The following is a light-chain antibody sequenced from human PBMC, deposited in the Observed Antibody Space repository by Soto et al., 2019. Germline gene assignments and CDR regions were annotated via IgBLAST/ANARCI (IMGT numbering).Light chain of an antibody. CDR2: GAS. Sequence: EIVMTQSPATLSVSPGERATLSCRASQSVGSNLAWYQQKPGQAPRLLIYGASTRATGIPARFSGSGSGREFTLSISSLQSEDFAIYFCQQYNNWPPERTFGQGTKVEIK. V-gene: IGKV3-15*01. J-gene: IGKJ1*01. CDR1: QSVGSN. CDR3: QQYNNWPPERT.